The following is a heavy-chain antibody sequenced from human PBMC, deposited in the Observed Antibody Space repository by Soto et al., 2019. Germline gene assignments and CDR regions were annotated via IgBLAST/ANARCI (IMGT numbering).Heavy chain of an antibody. CDR3: AIGFSAGKGSPPEY. Sequence: EVRLLESGGGVVQPGGSLRLSCAASGFTFINYAMAWFRQPPGKGLEWVSGLNGSGGSTSSADPVKGRFAISRDNSKNTLYVQMNSLRYGDKAVYYCAIGFSAGKGSPPEYWGQGTLVTVS. V-gene: IGHV3-23*01. D-gene: IGHD3-10*01. CDR2: LNGSGGST. CDR1: GFTFINYA. J-gene: IGHJ4*02.